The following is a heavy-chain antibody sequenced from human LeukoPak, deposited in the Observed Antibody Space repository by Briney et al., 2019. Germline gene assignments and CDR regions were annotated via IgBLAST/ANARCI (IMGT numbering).Heavy chain of an antibody. Sequence: GGSLRLSCAASGFTFSSYAMSWVSQAPGKGLEWVSVISTGGGTSYTDSVKGRFTFSRDNSKNTLFLQMNSLRAEDTGVYYCARGGITDYGDYSSFDYWGQGTLLTVSS. V-gene: IGHV3-66*01. J-gene: IGHJ4*02. CDR1: GFTFSSYA. CDR2: ISTGGGT. D-gene: IGHD4-17*01. CDR3: ARGGITDYGDYSSFDY.